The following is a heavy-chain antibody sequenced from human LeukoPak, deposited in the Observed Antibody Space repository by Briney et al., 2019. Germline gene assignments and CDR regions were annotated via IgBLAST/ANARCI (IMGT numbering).Heavy chain of an antibody. CDR3: ARERMTGDAFDI. V-gene: IGHV4-61*02. J-gene: IGHJ3*02. CDR2: IYTSGST. D-gene: IGHD2-8*01. Sequence: PSQTLSLTCTVSGGSISSGSYYWSWIRQPAGKGLKWIGRIYTSGSTNYNPSLKSRVTISVDTSKNQFSLKLSSVTAADTAVYYCARERMTGDAFDIWGQGTMVTVSS. CDR1: GGSISSGSYY.